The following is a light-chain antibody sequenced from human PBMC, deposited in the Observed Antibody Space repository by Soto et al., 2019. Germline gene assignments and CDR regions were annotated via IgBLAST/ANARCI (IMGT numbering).Light chain of an antibody. CDR1: QSISRW. V-gene: IGKV1-5*01. J-gene: IGKJ1*01. Sequence: QMTQSPYTVSASVLDQVIITCRVCQSISRWLGWYQQNPGKAPKVLIWDASSLQRGVPSRFSGSGSGTEFTLTISILQPDDFATYYCQQDTGYSTWTFGRGTKV. CDR2: DAS. CDR3: QQDTGYSTWT.